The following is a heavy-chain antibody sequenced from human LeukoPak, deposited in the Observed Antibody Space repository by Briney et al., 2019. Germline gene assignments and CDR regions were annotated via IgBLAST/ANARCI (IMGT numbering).Heavy chain of an antibody. D-gene: IGHD2-2*01. CDR2: IWYDGSNK. J-gene: IGHJ5*02. CDR1: GFTFSSYG. V-gene: IGHV3-33*01. CDR3: ARDRAMTYNWFDP. Sequence: GGSLRLSCAASGFTFSSYGMHWVRQAPGKGLEWVAVIWYDGSNKYYADSVKGRFTISRDNSKNTLYLQMNSLRAEDTAVYYCARDRAMTYNWFDPWGQGTLITVSS.